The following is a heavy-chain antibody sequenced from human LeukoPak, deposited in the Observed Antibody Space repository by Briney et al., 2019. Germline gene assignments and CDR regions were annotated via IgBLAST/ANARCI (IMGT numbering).Heavy chain of an antibody. CDR3: ARALAPVKYYYYGMDV. CDR2: IYYSGST. D-gene: IGHD4-17*01. V-gene: IGHV4-31*03. J-gene: IGHJ6*02. Sequence: KSSETLSLTCTVSGGSISSGGYYWSWIRQHPGKGLEWIGYIYYSGSTYYNPSLKSRVTISVDTSKNQFSLKLSSVTAADTAVYYCARALAPVKYYYYGMDVWGQGTTVTVSS. CDR1: GGSISSGGYY.